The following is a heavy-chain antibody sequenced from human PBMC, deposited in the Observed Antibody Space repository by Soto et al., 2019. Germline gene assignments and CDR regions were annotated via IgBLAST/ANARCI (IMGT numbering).Heavy chain of an antibody. CDR2: IIPIFGTA. CDR1: GGTFSSYA. D-gene: IGHD3-22*01. CDR3: ASYYYDSSGYYYKPYYFDY. Sequence: QVQLVQSGAEVKKPGSSVKVSCKASGGTFSSYAISWVRQAPGQGLEWMGGIIPIFGTANYAQKFQGRVTITADESTSTAYMELSSLRSEDTAVYYCASYYYDSSGYYYKPYYFDYWGKGTLVTVSS. V-gene: IGHV1-69*01. J-gene: IGHJ4*02.